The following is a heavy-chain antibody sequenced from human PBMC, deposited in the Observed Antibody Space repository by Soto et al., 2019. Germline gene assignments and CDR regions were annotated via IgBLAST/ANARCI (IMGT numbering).Heavy chain of an antibody. CDR1: GGTFSSYA. CDR3: ARQYYDYVWGSYRYIDY. Sequence: QVQLVQSGAEVKKPGSSVKVSCKASGGTFSSYAISWVRQAPGQGLEWMGGIIPIFGTANNAQKFQGRVTITADESTSTAYMELSSLRSEDTAVYYCARQYYDYVWGSYRYIDYWGQGTLVTVSS. J-gene: IGHJ4*02. CDR2: IIPIFGTA. D-gene: IGHD3-16*02. V-gene: IGHV1-69*01.